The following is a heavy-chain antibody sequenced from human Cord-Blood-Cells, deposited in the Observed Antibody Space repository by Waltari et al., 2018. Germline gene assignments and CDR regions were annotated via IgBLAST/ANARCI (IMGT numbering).Heavy chain of an antibody. V-gene: IGHV4-34*01. D-gene: IGHD7-27*01. CDR3: ARDWGSRAFDI. CDR1: GGSFSGYY. J-gene: IGHJ3*02. CDR2: INHSGST. Sequence: QVQLQQWGAGLLKPSETLSLTCAVYGGSFSGYYWSWIRQPPGKGLEGIGEINHSGSTNYTPSLKSRVTISVDTSKNQFSLKLSSVTAADTAVYYCARDWGSRAFDIWGQGTMVTVSS.